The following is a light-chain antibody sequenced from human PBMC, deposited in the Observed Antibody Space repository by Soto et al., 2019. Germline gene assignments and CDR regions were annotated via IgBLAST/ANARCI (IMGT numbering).Light chain of an antibody. CDR3: QQYGTSPS. V-gene: IGKV3-20*01. J-gene: IGKJ3*01. Sequence: EIVLTQTPGTLSLSPGERATLSCRASQSVSSNFLAWYQQKRGQAPRLLIYDASTRATGIPDRFSGSGSGTDFTLTVSRLEPEDFEVYYCQQYGTSPSFGPGTKVDIK. CDR1: QSVSSNF. CDR2: DAS.